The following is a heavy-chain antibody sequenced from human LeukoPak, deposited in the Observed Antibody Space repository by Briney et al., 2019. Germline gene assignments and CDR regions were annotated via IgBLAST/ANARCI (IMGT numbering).Heavy chain of an antibody. CDR2: IIPIFGTA. D-gene: IGHD3-3*01. CDR1: GGTFSRYA. V-gene: IGHV1-69*13. J-gene: IGHJ6*02. CDR3: ARDDNYDFWSGYRARQYYYYGMDV. Sequence: GASVKVSCKASGGTFSRYAISWVRQAPGQGLEWMGGIIPIFGTANYAQKFQGRVTITADESTSTAYMELSSLRSEDTAVYYCARDDNYDFWSGYRARQYYYYGMDVWGQGTTVTVSS.